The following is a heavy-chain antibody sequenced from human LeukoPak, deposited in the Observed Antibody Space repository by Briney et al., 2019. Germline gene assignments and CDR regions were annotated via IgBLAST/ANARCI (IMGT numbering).Heavy chain of an antibody. Sequence: PGGSLRLSCAASGLTFSTYNMNWVRRAPGKGLEWVSYLSSSTTIFYADSVKGRFTISRDNAKNSLYLQMNSLRVDDTAVYYCARGSHTTPGGYFDYWGQGTLVTVSS. D-gene: IGHD1-1*01. J-gene: IGHJ4*02. V-gene: IGHV3-48*01. CDR2: LSSSTTI. CDR1: GLTFSTYN. CDR3: ARGSHTTPGGYFDY.